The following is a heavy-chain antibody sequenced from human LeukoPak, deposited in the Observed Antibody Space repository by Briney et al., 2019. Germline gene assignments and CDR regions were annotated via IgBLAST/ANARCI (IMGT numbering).Heavy chain of an antibody. D-gene: IGHD3-22*01. CDR2: IYSSGST. J-gene: IGHJ2*01. CDR3: ARWDSGGSWCFPL. Sequence: SETLSLTCTVPGDSATSSYWGWIRQHPGQGLQWIGRIYSSGSTNSNPSPKSLATTSLDTSKHQFSLKLSSVPAPDTAVYYCARWDSGGSWCFPLWGRGTLVTVSS. V-gene: IGHV4-4*07. CDR1: GDSATSSY.